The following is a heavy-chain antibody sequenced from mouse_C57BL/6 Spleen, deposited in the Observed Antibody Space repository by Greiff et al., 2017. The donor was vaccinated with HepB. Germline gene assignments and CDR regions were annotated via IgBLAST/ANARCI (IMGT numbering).Heavy chain of an antibody. Sequence: QVQLQQPGAELVRPGSSVKLSCKASGYTFTSYWMDWVKQRPGQGLEWIGNIYPSDSETHYNQKFKDKATLTVDKSSSTAYMQLSSLTSEDSAVYYCAREGYYGSRPFAYWGQGTLVTVSA. D-gene: IGHD1-1*01. CDR2: IYPSDSET. V-gene: IGHV1-61*01. CDR3: AREGYYGSRPFAY. CDR1: GYTFTSYW. J-gene: IGHJ3*01.